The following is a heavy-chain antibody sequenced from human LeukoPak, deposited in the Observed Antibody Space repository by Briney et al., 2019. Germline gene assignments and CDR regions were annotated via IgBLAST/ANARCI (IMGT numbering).Heavy chain of an antibody. CDR2: INPSGGST. Sequence: ASVKVSCKASGYTFTSYYMHWVRQAPGQGLEWMGIINPSGGSTSYAQKFQGGVTMTRDTSISTAYMELSRLRSDDTAVYYCASIGTYDSSGYPFDPWGQGTLVTVSS. CDR1: GYTFTSYY. CDR3: ASIGTYDSSGYPFDP. D-gene: IGHD3-22*01. J-gene: IGHJ5*02. V-gene: IGHV1-46*01.